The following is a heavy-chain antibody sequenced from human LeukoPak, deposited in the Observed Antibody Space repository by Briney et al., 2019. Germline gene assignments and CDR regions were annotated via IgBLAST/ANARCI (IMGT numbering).Heavy chain of an antibody. CDR1: GGTFSSYA. CDR3: AREEYYYGSGRPPYNWFDP. D-gene: IGHD3-10*01. Sequence: SVKVSCKASGGTFSSYAISWVRQAPGQGLEWMGGIIPIFGTANYAQKFQGRVTITADESTSTAYMELSSLRSEDTAVYYCAREEYYYGSGRPPYNWFDPWGQGTLVTVSS. V-gene: IGHV1-69*13. J-gene: IGHJ5*02. CDR2: IIPIFGTA.